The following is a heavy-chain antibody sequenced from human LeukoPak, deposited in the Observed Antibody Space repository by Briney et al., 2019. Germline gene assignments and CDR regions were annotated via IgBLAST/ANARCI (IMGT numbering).Heavy chain of an antibody. Sequence: PGGSLRLSCAASGFTFSRYAMHWVRQASGKGPECVAIISYDGSDKYYADSVKGRFTISRDDSKNTLYLQMKSLRPEDTALYFCARETDFWSGYYPPDYWGQGTLVTVSS. CDR2: ISYDGSDK. J-gene: IGHJ4*02. D-gene: IGHD3-3*01. V-gene: IGHV3-30*01. CDR1: GFTFSRYA. CDR3: ARETDFWSGYYPPDY.